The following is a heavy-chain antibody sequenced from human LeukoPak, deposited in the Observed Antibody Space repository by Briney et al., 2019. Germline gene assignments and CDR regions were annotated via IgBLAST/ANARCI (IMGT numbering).Heavy chain of an antibody. D-gene: IGHD6-6*01. CDR1: GNPINTYH. Sequence: SETLSLTCTVSGNPINTYHWSXIRQPPGKGXXXXXXXXYSGTTDYHPSLKSRVTISLDTSKNQFSLHLRSVTAADTAMYYCARAQLHRPPPPWENWFDPWGQGTLVIVSS. CDR2: XXYSGTT. V-gene: IGHV4-59*01. J-gene: IGHJ5*02. CDR3: ARAQLHRPPPPWENWFDP.